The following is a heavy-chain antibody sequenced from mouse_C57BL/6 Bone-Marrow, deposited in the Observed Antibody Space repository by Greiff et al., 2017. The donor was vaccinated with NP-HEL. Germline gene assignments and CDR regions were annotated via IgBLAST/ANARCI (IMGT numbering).Heavy chain of an antibody. D-gene: IGHD1-1*01. V-gene: IGHV1-19*01. Sequence: VQLQQSGPVLVKPGASVKMSCKASGYTFTDYYMNWVKQSHGKSLEWIGVINPYNGGTSYNQKFKGKATLTVDKSSSTAYMELNSLTSEDSAVYYCASPLYYGSSYDYAMDYWGQGTSVTVSS. CDR3: ASPLYYGSSYDYAMDY. CDR2: INPYNGGT. J-gene: IGHJ4*01. CDR1: GYTFTDYY.